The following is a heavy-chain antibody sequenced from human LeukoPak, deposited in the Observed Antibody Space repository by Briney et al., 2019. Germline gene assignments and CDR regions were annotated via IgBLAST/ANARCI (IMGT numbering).Heavy chain of an antibody. V-gene: IGHV4-31*03. D-gene: IGHD4-17*01. CDR3: ARDPNGDYIGSFDM. Sequence: SETLSLTCTVSGGSISSGGYYWSWIRQHSGKGLEWIGYIYYSGSTYYNPSLKSRVTISVDTSKNQFSLKLSSVTAADTAVYYCARDPNGDYIGSFDMWGRGTMVSVSS. CDR1: GGSISSGGYY. CDR2: IYYSGST. J-gene: IGHJ3*02.